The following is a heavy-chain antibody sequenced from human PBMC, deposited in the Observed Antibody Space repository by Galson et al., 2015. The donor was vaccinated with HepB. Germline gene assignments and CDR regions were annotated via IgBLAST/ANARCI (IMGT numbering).Heavy chain of an antibody. CDR3: ARAREYDSSGYYSYYGMDV. V-gene: IGHV3-48*01. J-gene: IGHJ6*02. CDR2: ISTSSKTI. D-gene: IGHD3-22*01. Sequence: SLRLSCAASGFTFSSYSMNWVRQAPGKGLDWVSCISTSSKTIYYADSVKGRFTISRDNAKNSLYLQMNGLRAEDTAVYFCARAREYDSSGYYSYYGMDVWGQGTTVTVSS. CDR1: GFTFSSYS.